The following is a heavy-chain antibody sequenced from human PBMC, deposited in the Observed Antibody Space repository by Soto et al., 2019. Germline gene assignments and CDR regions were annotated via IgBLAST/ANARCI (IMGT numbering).Heavy chain of an antibody. CDR2: INHSGST. CDR1: GGSFSGYY. CDR3: ARRGIGHYDFWSGPYYGMDA. V-gene: IGHV4-34*01. Sequence: TSETLSLTCAVYGGSFSGYYWSWIRQPPGKGLEWIGEINHSGSTNYNPSLKSRVTISVDTSKNQFSLKLSSVTAADTAVYYCARRGIGHYDFWSGPYYGMDAWGQGTTVTVSS. J-gene: IGHJ6*02. D-gene: IGHD3-3*01.